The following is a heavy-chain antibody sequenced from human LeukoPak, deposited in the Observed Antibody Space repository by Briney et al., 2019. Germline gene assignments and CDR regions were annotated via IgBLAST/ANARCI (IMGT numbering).Heavy chain of an antibody. Sequence: PGGSLRLSCAASGFTFSSYAMSWVRQAPGKGLEWVSSISSSSSYIYYADSVKGRFTISRDNAKNSLYLQMNSLRAEDTAVYYCARARQSGMTYDAFDIWGQGTMVTVSS. CDR3: ARARQSGMTYDAFDI. D-gene: IGHD5-24*01. CDR1: GFTFSSYA. CDR2: ISSSSSYI. V-gene: IGHV3-21*01. J-gene: IGHJ3*02.